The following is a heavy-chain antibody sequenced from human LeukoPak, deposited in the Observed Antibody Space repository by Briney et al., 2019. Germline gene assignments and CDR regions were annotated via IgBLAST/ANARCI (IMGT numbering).Heavy chain of an antibody. CDR1: GFTFDDYG. V-gene: IGHV3-20*04. CDR2: INWNGGST. Sequence: GSLRLSCAASGFTFDDYGMSWARQAPGKGLEWVSGINWNGGSTGYADSVKGRFTISRDNAKNSLYLQMNSLRAEDTALYYCARDVQDYYYYMDVWGKGTTVTVSS. J-gene: IGHJ6*03. CDR3: ARDVQDYYYYMDV.